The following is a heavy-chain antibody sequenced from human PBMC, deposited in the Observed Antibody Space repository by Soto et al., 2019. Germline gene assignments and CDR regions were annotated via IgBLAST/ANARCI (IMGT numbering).Heavy chain of an antibody. CDR3: ARDAAVQGEADRFEY. CDR2: VFHKGIT. D-gene: IGHD6-19*01. V-gene: IGHV4-4*02. CDR1: GDSIKSNVW. J-gene: IGHJ4*02. Sequence: TETVSLTCRVSGDSIKSNVWWSWVRQSPGKALEWIGEVFHKGITNYNPSLWGRVTMSVGKANNQFSLMLTSVTAADTGIYYCARDAAVQGEADRFEYWGQG.